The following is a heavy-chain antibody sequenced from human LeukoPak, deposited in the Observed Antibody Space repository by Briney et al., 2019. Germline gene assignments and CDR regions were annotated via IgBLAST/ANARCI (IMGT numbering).Heavy chain of an antibody. CDR1: GFTFSIYD. J-gene: IGHJ4*02. V-gene: IGHV3-30-3*01. D-gene: IGHD6-13*01. CDR3: ARGLGYSSSWYLDY. CDR2: ISYDGSNK. Sequence: GGSLRLSCAASGFTFSIYDMYWVRQAPGKGLEWVAVISYDGSNKYYADSVKGRFTISRDNSKNTLYLQMNSLRAEDTAVYYCARGLGYSSSWYLDYWGQGTLVTVSS.